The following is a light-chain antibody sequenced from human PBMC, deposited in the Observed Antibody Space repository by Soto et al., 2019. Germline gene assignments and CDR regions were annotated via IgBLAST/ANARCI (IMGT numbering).Light chain of an antibody. CDR1: QSVSNNY. CDR2: GAS. Sequence: EIVLTQSPGTLSLSPGARAPLSCRASQSVSNNYLAWYQQKPGQAPRLLIYGASSRATGIPDRFSGSGSGTDFTLTISRLEPEDFAVYYCQQYGSSLLTFGGGTKVDIK. J-gene: IGKJ4*01. V-gene: IGKV3-20*01. CDR3: QQYGSSLLT.